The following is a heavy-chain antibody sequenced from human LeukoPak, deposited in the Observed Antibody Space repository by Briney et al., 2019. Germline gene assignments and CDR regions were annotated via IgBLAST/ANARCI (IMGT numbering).Heavy chain of an antibody. CDR2: MNPNSGNT. CDR3: ARDPEYYDSSNPGWFDP. V-gene: IGHV1-8*01. Sequence: ASVKVSCKASGYTFTSYDINWVRQATGQGLEWMGWMNPNSGNTGYAQKFQGRVTITADESTSTAYMELSSLRSEDTAVYYCARDPEYYDSSNPGWFDPWGQGTLVTVSS. CDR1: GYTFTSYD. D-gene: IGHD3-22*01. J-gene: IGHJ5*02.